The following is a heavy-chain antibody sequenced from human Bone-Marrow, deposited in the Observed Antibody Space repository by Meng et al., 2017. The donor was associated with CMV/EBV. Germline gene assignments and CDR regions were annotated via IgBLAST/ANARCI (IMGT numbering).Heavy chain of an antibody. V-gene: IGHV3-30*02. Sequence: GGSLRLSCAASGFTFSSYGMHWVRQAPGKGLEWVAFIRYDGSNKYYADSVKGRFTISRDNSKNTLYLQMNSLRAEDTAVYYCAKDLRTSSWYAGYWGQGTLVTVSS. CDR2: IRYDGSNK. D-gene: IGHD6-13*01. CDR3: AKDLRTSSWYAGY. J-gene: IGHJ4*02. CDR1: GFTFSSYG.